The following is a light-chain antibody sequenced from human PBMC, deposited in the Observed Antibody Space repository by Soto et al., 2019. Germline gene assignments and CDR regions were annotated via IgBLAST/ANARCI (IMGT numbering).Light chain of an antibody. CDR2: GAS. Sequence: EIAMTQAPAALYVSPGERATLSCRASQSVSSNLAWYQQKPGQAPRLLIYGASTRATGIPARFSGSGSGTEFTLTISSLQSEDFAVYYCQQYNNWPPMYTFGQGTKLEIK. CDR1: QSVSSN. CDR3: QQYNNWPPMYT. V-gene: IGKV3-15*01. J-gene: IGKJ2*01.